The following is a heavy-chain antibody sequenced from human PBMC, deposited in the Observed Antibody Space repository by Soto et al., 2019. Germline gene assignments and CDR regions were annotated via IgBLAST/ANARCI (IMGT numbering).Heavy chain of an antibody. Sequence: TLSLTCAVYGGSFSGYYWSWIRQPPGKGLEWIGEINHSGSTNYNPSLKSRVTISVDTSKNQFSLKLSSVTAADTAVYYCARGRQLPGGIYYYYGMDVWGQGTTVTVSS. CDR3: ARGRQLPGGIYYYYGMDV. CDR2: INHSGST. V-gene: IGHV4-34*01. J-gene: IGHJ6*02. D-gene: IGHD1-26*01. CDR1: GGSFSGYY.